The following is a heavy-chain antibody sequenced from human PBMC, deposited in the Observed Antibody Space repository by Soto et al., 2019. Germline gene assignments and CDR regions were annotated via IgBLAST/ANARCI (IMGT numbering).Heavy chain of an antibody. CDR3: ATHFRPMIVVVIDYIS. CDR1: GGTFSSYA. CDR2: IIPIFGTA. Sequence: QVQLVQSGAEVKKPGSSVKVSCKASGGTFSSYAISWVRQAPGQGLEWMGGIIPIFGTANYAQKFQGRVTITADESTSPAYMELSSMRSEDTAVYYCATHFRPMIVVVIDYISWGQGALVTVSS. J-gene: IGHJ4*02. V-gene: IGHV1-69*12. D-gene: IGHD3-22*01.